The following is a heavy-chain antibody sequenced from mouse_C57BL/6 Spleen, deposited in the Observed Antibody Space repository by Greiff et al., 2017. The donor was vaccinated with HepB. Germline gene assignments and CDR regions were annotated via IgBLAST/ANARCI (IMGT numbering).Heavy chain of an antibody. CDR3: TASITPVVASGDY. V-gene: IGHV14-4*01. D-gene: IGHD1-1*01. CDR1: GFNIKDDY. J-gene: IGHJ2*01. Sequence: EVKLMESGAELVRPGASVKLSCTASGFNIKDDYMHWVKQRPEQGLEWIGWIDPENGDTEYASKFQGKATITADTSSNTAYLQLSRLTSDDTAVYYCTASITPVVASGDYWGQGTTLTVSS. CDR2: IDPENGDT.